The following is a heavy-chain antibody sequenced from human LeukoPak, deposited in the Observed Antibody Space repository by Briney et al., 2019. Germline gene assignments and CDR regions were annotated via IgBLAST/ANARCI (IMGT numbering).Heavy chain of an antibody. J-gene: IGHJ4*02. V-gene: IGHV3-9*01. D-gene: IGHD3-22*01. CDR1: GFTFDDYA. CDR3: GKDSGYYYDSSGYLGDY. Sequence: SLRLSCAASGFTFDDYAMHWVRQAPGKGLEWVSGISWNSGSIGYADSVKGRFTISRDNAKNSLYLQMNSLRAEDTALYYCGKDSGYYYDSSGYLGDYWGQGTLVTVSS. CDR2: ISWNSGSI.